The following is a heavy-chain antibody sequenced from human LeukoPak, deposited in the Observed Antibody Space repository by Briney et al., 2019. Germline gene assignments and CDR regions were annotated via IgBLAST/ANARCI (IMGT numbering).Heavy chain of an antibody. J-gene: IGHJ4*02. V-gene: IGHV3-30*02. CDR2: IRYDGSNK. D-gene: IGHD2-2*01. CDR1: GFTFSSYG. Sequence: GGSLRLSCAASGFTFSSYGMHWVRQAPGKGLEWVAFIRYDGSNKYYADSVKGRFTISRDNSKNTLYLQMNSLRAEDTAVYYCAKNLGYCSSTSCPHGYWGQGTLVTVSS. CDR3: AKNLGYCSSTSCPHGY.